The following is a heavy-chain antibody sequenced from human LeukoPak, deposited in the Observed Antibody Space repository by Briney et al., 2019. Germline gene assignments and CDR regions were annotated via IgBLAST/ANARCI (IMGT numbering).Heavy chain of an antibody. J-gene: IGHJ6*03. Sequence: ASVKVSCKASGGTFSSYAISWVRQAPGQGLEWMGGIIPIFGTANYAQKFQGRVTITTDESTSTAYMELSSLRSEDTAVYYCARDAGPGGQHYYYMDVWGKGTTVTVSS. CDR3: ARDAGPGGQHYYYMDV. D-gene: IGHD2-2*01. V-gene: IGHV1-69*05. CDR2: IIPIFGTA. CDR1: GGTFSSYA.